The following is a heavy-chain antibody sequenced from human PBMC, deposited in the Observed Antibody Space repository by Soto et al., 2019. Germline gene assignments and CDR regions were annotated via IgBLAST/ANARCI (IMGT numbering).Heavy chain of an antibody. V-gene: IGHV3-48*02. CDR2: ISSSSSTI. Sequence: GGSLRLSCAASGFTFSSYSMNWVRQAPGKGLEWVSYISSSSSTIYYADSVKGRFTISRDNAKNSLYLQMNSLRDEDTAVYYCAAEYYYGSGANWFDPWGQGTLVTVSS. D-gene: IGHD3-10*01. CDR3: AAEYYYGSGANWFDP. J-gene: IGHJ5*02. CDR1: GFTFSSYS.